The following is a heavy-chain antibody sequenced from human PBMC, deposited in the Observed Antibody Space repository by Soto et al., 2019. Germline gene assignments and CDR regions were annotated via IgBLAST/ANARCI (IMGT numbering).Heavy chain of an antibody. CDR1: GFTFDDYA. CDR2: ISWNSNII. D-gene: IGHD2-15*01. CDR3: AKGGPDGFCSGGRCYFDY. V-gene: IGHV3-9*01. Sequence: EVQLVDSGGGLVQPGRSLGPSCAASGFTFDDYAMHWVRRVPGKGLEWVSSISWNSNIIGYADSVKGRFPISRDNAKNSLYLQMNSLRPEDTALYYCAKGGPDGFCSGGRCYFDYWGQGTLVTVSS. J-gene: IGHJ4*02.